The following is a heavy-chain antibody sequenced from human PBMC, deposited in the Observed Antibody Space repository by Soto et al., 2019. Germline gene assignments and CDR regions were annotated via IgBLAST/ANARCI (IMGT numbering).Heavy chain of an antibody. CDR1: GFTFSSYS. CDR3: ARGSPFLP. Sequence: VGSLRLSCAASGFTFSSYSMNWVRQAPGKGLEWVSYISSSSTTIYYTDSVKGRFTISRDNAKNSLYLQMSSLRDEDTAVYYCARGSPFLPWGQGTLVTVSS. CDR2: ISSSSTTI. V-gene: IGHV3-48*02. J-gene: IGHJ4*02.